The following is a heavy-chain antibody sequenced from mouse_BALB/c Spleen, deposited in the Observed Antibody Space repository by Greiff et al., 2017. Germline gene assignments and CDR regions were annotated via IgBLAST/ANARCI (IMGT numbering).Heavy chain of an antibody. CDR1: GYAFSSYW. J-gene: IGHJ4*01. V-gene: IGHV1-80*01. D-gene: IGHD2-14*01. CDR2: IYPGDGDT. CDR3: ARYRYDFYAMDY. Sequence: VQLQESGAELVRPGSSVKISCKASGYAFSSYWMNWVKQRPGQGLEWIGQIYPGDGDTNYNGKFKGKATLTADKSSSTAYMQLSSLTSEDSAVYFCARYRYDFYAMDYWGQGTSVTVSS.